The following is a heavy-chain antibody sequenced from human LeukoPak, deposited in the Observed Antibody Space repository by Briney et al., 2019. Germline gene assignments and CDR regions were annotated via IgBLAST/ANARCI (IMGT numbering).Heavy chain of an antibody. J-gene: IGHJ6*02. CDR2: IWYDGSNK. CDR3: AKDPDYDILTGYFGDYYYGMDV. Sequence: GTSLRLSCAASGFTFRSHGMHWVRQAPGKGLEWVAFIWYDGSNKYYTDSVKGRFTISRDNSKNTLYLQMNSLRAEDTAVYYCAKDPDYDILTGYFGDYYYGMDVWGQGTTVTVSS. D-gene: IGHD3-9*01. CDR1: GFTFRSHG. V-gene: IGHV3-33*06.